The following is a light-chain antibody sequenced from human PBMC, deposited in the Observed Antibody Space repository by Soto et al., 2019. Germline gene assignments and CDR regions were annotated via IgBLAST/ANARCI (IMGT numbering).Light chain of an antibody. CDR3: QQANSFPIT. V-gene: IGKV1-12*01. CDR1: QGISSR. CDR2: AAS. J-gene: IGKJ4*01. Sequence: DIQMTQSPSSVSASVGDRVTITCRASQGISSRVAWYQQKPGKAPNLLIYAASNLPSGVPSRFSGIGSETDFTLTIGSLQPEDFATYYCQQANSFPITFGGGTKVEIK.